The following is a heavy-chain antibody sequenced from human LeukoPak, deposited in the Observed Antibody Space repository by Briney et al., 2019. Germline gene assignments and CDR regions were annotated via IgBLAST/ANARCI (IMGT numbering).Heavy chain of an antibody. Sequence: GGSLRLSCAASGFTFSSYAMHWVRQAPGKGLEWVSGIGGSGGRTNYADSVKGRFTISRDDSKNTLYLQLNSLGAEDTAIYYCAKARNHYNSGGFDYWGQGTLVTVSS. D-gene: IGHD3-10*01. CDR3: AKARNHYNSGGFDY. J-gene: IGHJ4*02. CDR1: GFTFSSYA. CDR2: IGGSGGRT. V-gene: IGHV3-23*01.